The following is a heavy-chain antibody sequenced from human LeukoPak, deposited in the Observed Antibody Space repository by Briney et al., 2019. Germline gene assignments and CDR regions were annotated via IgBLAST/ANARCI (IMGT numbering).Heavy chain of an antibody. Sequence: ASVKVSCKASGYTFTGYYMHWVRQAPGQGLEWMGWINPNSGGTNYAQKFQGRVTMTRDTSISTAYMEPSRLRSDDTAVYYCASGRPSTSVIAAAGSFGYWGQGTLVTVSS. CDR3: ASGRPSTSVIAAAGSFGY. D-gene: IGHD6-13*01. CDR2: INPNSGGT. J-gene: IGHJ4*02. CDR1: GYTFTGYY. V-gene: IGHV1-2*02.